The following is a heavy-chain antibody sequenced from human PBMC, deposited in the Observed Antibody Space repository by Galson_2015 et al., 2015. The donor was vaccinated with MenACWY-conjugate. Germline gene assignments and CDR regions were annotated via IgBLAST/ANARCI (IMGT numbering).Heavy chain of an antibody. D-gene: IGHD3-22*01. Sequence: SLRLSCAASGFPFGNYWMTWLRQAPGKGLEWVANIKKDETKKHYVDSVKGRFTVSRDNAKNLLYLQMTSLRAEDTAVYYCARDNSPYTTYDGSTFYYDAFDIWGQGTIVTVSS. CDR2: IKKDETKK. CDR1: GFPFGNYW. CDR3: ARDNSPYTTYDGSTFYYDAFDI. V-gene: IGHV3-7*03. J-gene: IGHJ3*02.